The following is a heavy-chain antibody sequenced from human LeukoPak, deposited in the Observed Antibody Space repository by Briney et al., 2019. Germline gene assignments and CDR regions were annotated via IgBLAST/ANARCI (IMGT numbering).Heavy chain of an antibody. J-gene: IGHJ6*02. CDR1: GFTFDDYA. Sequence: PGGSLRLSCAASGFTFDDYAMHWVRQAPGKGLEWVSGISWNSGSIGYADSVKGRFTISRDNAKNSLYLQMNSLRAEDTAAYYCARAMDVWGQGTTVTVSS. V-gene: IGHV3-9*01. CDR3: ARAMDV. CDR2: ISWNSGSI.